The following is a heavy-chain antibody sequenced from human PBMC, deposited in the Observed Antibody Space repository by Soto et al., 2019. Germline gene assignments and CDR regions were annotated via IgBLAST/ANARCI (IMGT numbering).Heavy chain of an antibody. CDR3: ARDQGVAAAGITWFDP. J-gene: IGHJ5*02. CDR1: GASVNSYH. Sequence: SETPSRTCTVSGASVNSYHWSWSRQPAGKGLEWIGHIHSSGSTNYNPSLKSRVTMSVDTSKNQFSLRLMSLTAADTAVYYCARDQGVAAAGITWFDPWGQGSLVTVSS. V-gene: IGHV4-4*07. CDR2: IHSSGST. D-gene: IGHD6-13*01.